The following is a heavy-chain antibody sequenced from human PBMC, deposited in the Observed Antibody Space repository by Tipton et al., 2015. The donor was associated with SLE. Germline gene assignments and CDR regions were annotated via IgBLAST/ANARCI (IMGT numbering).Heavy chain of an antibody. CDR2: IYYSGGT. J-gene: IGHJ3*02. CDR3: ARHGMVGATTVAAFDI. CDR1: GGSISSYY. V-gene: IGHV4-59*04. Sequence: TLSLTCTVSGGSISSYYWSWIRQPPGKGLEWIGYIYYSGGTYYNPSLKSRVTISVDTSKNQFSLKLSSVTAADTAVYYCARHGMVGATTVAAFDIWGQGTMVTVSS. D-gene: IGHD1-26*01.